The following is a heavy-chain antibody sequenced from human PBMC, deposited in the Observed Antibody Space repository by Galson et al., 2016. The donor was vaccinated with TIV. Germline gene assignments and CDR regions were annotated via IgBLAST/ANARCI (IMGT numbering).Heavy chain of an antibody. CDR1: GYTFSDYY. CDR2: IDPNSRGT. V-gene: IGHV1-2*02. Sequence: SVKVSCKASGYTFSDYYINWVRQAPGQGLEWMGCIDPNSRGTRYAQKFQGRVTMTRNTSISTAYMELSRLRSDDTAVYYCARDRNTEHFDIPFDYWGQGAQVTVSS. D-gene: IGHD1-14*01. CDR3: ARDRNTEHFDIPFDY. J-gene: IGHJ4*02.